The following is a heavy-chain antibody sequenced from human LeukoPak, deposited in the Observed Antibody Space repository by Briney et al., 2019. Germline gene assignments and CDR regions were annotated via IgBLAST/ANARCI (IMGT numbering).Heavy chain of an antibody. V-gene: IGHV4-39*01. CDR3: ARRNTEVPDTMPLYAFDV. D-gene: IGHD2-2*01. J-gene: IGHJ3*01. CDR1: GGSINNRNFY. Sequence: PSETLSLTCTVSGGSINNRNFYWGWIRQPPGKGLEWVGSIYYSGSTYHNPSLKSRVTISVDTSKNQFSLKLSSVTAADTAVYYCARRNTEVPDTMPLYAFDVWGQGAMVIVSS. CDR2: IYYSGST.